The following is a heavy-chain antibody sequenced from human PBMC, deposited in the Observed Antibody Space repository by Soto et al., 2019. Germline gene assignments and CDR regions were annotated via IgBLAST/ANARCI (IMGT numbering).Heavy chain of an antibody. Sequence: SETLSLTCTVSGGSISSGDYYWSWIRQPPGKGLEWIGYIYYSGSTYYNPSLKSRVTISVDTSKNQFSLKLSSVTAADTAVYYCARLGGYESSYYFDYWGQGTLVTVSS. CDR3: ARLGGYESSYYFDY. J-gene: IGHJ4*02. V-gene: IGHV4-30-4*01. CDR2: IYYSGST. D-gene: IGHD5-12*01. CDR1: GGSISSGDYY.